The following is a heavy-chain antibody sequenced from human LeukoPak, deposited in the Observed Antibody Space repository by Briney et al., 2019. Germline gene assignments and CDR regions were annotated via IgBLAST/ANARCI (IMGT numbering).Heavy chain of an antibody. J-gene: IGHJ4*02. CDR3: AKVGIGYYYPFDY. CDR2: ISHDGNDK. CDR1: GLSSSSIV. V-gene: IGHV3-30*18. Sequence: PGGPLGLSFAAPGLSSSSIVMHGVGKPQGKGQDGVAQISHDGNDKYYADSVKGRFTISRDNSKNTLFLQLDSLRAEDTAVYFCAKVGIGYYYPFDYWGQGTLVTVSS. D-gene: IGHD3-22*01.